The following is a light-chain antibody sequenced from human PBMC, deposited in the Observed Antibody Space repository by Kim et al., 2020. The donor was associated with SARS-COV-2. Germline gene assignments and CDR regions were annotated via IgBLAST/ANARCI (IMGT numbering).Light chain of an antibody. V-gene: IGKV1-12*01. CDR2: RAS. CDR1: QGISTW. Sequence: DVQMTQSPSSVSASVGDTITITCRATQGISTWLSWFQQKPGRGPQLLIYRASTLQTGVPSRFSGSASGTDFTLTISSLQPEDFASYFCQQDASSRVNFGGGTKVDIK. CDR3: QQDASSRVN. J-gene: IGKJ4*01.